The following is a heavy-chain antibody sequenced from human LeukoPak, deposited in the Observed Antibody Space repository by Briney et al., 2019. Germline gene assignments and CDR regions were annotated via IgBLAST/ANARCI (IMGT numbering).Heavy chain of an antibody. V-gene: IGHV3-48*04. CDR1: GFIFSSYG. CDR2: ISSSGSTI. J-gene: IGHJ4*02. CDR3: ASNTYYYDSSGYQEQYYFDY. Sequence: PGGSLRLSCAASGFIFSSYGMHWVRQAPGKGLEWVSYISSSGSTIYYADSVKGRFTISRDNAKNSLYLQMNSLRAEDTAVYYCASNTYYYDSSGYQEQYYFDYWGQGTLVTVSS. D-gene: IGHD3-22*01.